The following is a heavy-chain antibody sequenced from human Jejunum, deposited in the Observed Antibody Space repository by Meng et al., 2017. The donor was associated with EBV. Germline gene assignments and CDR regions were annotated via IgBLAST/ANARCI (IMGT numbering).Heavy chain of an antibody. CDR2: VNPNSGVT. Sequence: PLGQSGTEVKESGASVKVSCKASGYTFTDYYLHWVRQAPGQGLEWMGRVNPNSGVTNYAEKFQGRVTMTRDTSISTSYMEVSRLTSDDTAVYYCARPISGYTYYFDYWGQGTLVTVSS. V-gene: IGHV1-2*06. D-gene: IGHD5-18*01. J-gene: IGHJ4*02. CDR1: GYTFTDYY. CDR3: ARPISGYTYYFDY.